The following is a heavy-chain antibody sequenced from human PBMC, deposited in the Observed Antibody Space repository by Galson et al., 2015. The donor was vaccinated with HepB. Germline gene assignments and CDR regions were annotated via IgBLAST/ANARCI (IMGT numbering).Heavy chain of an antibody. D-gene: IGHD3-22*01. CDR1: GFTFGNYW. CDR2: ISYDGSNK. CDR3: AKDNTYYYDTSGYYYRRYFDY. Sequence: SLRLSCAASGFTFGNYWMSWLRQAPGKGLEWVAVISYDGSNKYYADSVKGRIAISRDNSKNTLYLQMNSLRAEDTAVYYCAKDNTYYYDTSGYYYRRYFDYWGQGTLVTVSS. V-gene: IGHV3-30*18. J-gene: IGHJ4*02.